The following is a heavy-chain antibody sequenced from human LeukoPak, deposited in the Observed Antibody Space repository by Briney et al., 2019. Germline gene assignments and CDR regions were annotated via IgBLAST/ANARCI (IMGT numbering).Heavy chain of an antibody. D-gene: IGHD3-3*02. CDR1: GYTFTGYY. CDR2: INPNSGGT. J-gene: IGHJ6*03. CDR3: AGSFGVVIGRYYYYYMDV. Sequence: ASVRVSCKASGYTFTGYYLHWVRQAPGQGLEWMGWINPNSGGTNYAQKFQGRVTMTGDTSISTAYMELSRLRSDDTAAYYCAGSFGVVIGRYYYYYMDVWGKGTTVTVSS. V-gene: IGHV1-2*02.